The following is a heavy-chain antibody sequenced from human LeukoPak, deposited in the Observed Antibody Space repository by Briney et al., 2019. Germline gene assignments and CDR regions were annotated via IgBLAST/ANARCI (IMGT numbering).Heavy chain of an antibody. CDR2: INAGNGNT. CDR3: ARVITVRGVMGAFDI. V-gene: IGHV1-3*01. Sequence: ASVKVSCKASGYTFTSYAMHWVRQAPGQRREWMGWINAGNGNTKYSQKFQGRVTITRDTSVSTAYMELSSLRSEDTAVYYCARVITVRGVMGAFDIWGQGTMVTVSS. D-gene: IGHD3-10*01. CDR1: GYTFTSYA. J-gene: IGHJ3*02.